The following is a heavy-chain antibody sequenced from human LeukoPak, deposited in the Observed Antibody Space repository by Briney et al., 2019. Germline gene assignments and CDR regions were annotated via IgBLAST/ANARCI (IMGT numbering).Heavy chain of an antibody. Sequence: PGGSLGLSCATSGFNFHYYNMAWVRQAPGKGLEWLATTDKEGTGTEHTDSVRGRFTISRDSAKNSIYLHMSSLSADDTAVYFCVTEFWYRFDYWGQGILVTVSS. J-gene: IGHJ4*02. D-gene: IGHD3-3*01. CDR1: GFNFHYYN. CDR2: TDKEGTGT. V-gene: IGHV3-7*01. CDR3: VTEFWYRFDY.